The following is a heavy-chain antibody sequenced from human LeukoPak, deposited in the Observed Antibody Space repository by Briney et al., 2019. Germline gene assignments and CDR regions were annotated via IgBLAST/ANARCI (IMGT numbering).Heavy chain of an antibody. CDR3: ARFGITAAAISNWFDP. CDR2: VYYSGST. J-gene: IGHJ5*02. D-gene: IGHD6-13*01. Sequence: SQTLSLTCTVSGGSINSGGYFWSWIRQVPGKGLEWIGFVYYSGSTYYNPSLQSRVTISVDTSKNQFSLKLSSVTAADTAVYYCARFGITAAAISNWFDPWGQGTLVTVSS. CDR1: GGSINSGGYF. V-gene: IGHV4-30-4*08.